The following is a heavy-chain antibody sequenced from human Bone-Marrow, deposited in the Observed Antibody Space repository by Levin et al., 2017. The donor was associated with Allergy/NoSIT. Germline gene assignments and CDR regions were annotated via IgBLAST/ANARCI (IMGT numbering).Heavy chain of an antibody. Sequence: LSLPCAASGFTFRSSHMNWVRQAPGKGLEWISFIEYDGRATHYTDSVRGRFTISRDDAKNSLSLQMNSLRDEDTAVYYCVRAASAWYTFDDWGQGALVTVSS. CDR3: VRAASAWYTFDD. D-gene: IGHD6-13*01. CDR2: IEYDGRAT. CDR1: GFTFRSSH. J-gene: IGHJ4*02. V-gene: IGHV3-48*03.